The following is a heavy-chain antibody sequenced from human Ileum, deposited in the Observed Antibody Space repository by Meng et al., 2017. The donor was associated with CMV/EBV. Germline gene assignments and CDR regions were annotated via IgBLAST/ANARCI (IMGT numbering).Heavy chain of an antibody. V-gene: IGHV4-30-4*01. CDR3: ARDSPGGYGYFDS. CDR2: IHYSGTT. Sequence: QVQLQESGPGLVKPSXXXXXTXTVSDGFTTSDDYYWSWIRQPPGKGLEWIGYIHYSGTTYYNPSLKSRIAISLDTSKNQFSLNLNSVTAADAAVYYCARDSPGGYGYFDSWGQGTLVTVSS. J-gene: IGHJ4*02. CDR1: DGFTTSDDYY. D-gene: IGHD5-12*01.